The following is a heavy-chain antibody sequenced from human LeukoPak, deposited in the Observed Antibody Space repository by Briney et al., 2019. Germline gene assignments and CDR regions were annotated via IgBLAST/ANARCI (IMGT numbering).Heavy chain of an antibody. J-gene: IGHJ4*02. Sequence: SETLSLTRTVSGGSISSYYWSWIRQPPGKGLEWIGYIYYSGSTNYNPSLKSRVTISVDTSKNQFSLKLSSVTAADTAVYYCARALPELERRRQYYFDYWGQGTLVTVSS. CDR1: GGSISSYY. V-gene: IGHV4-59*01. D-gene: IGHD1-1*01. CDR2: IYYSGST. CDR3: ARALPELERRRQYYFDY.